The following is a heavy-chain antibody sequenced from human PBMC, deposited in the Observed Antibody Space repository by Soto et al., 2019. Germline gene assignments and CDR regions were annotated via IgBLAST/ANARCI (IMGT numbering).Heavy chain of an antibody. Sequence: QVQLLQSGAEVKKPGAPVKVSCKASGYTFTSYGISWVRQAPGQGLEWMGWISTFNSHTDYAQKVQGRVAMTTDRSTGTAYMELRSLRSDDTAVYYCARGPLDYPIPDFDYWGQGTLVTVSS. J-gene: IGHJ4*02. D-gene: IGHD2-8*01. CDR1: GYTFTSYG. CDR2: ISTFNSHT. V-gene: IGHV1-18*01. CDR3: ARGPLDYPIPDFDY.